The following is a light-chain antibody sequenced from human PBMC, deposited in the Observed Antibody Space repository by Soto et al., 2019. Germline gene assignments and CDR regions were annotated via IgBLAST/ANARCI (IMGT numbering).Light chain of an antibody. CDR2: DAS. J-gene: IGKJ1*01. Sequence: VMTQSQVTVSVSPGERATLSCRASQSVRSNLAWYQQKPGQAPRLLISDASTRATGIPARFSGSGSGTEFTLTISSLQSEDFTFYYCQQYKSYWTFGQGTKVDIK. CDR1: QSVRSN. V-gene: IGKV3-15*01. CDR3: QQYKSYWT.